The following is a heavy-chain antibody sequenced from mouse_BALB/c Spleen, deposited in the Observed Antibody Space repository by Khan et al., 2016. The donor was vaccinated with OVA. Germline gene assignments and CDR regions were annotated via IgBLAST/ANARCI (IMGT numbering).Heavy chain of an antibody. CDR1: GYTFTSYT. CDR2: INPSNGYT. D-gene: IGHD2-14*01. CDR3: VRDGAYHRKGGWFAY. Sequence: VQLQESGAELARPGASVKMSCKASGYTFTSYTIHWIKKRPGQGLEWIGYINPSNGYTNYTQKFKDKATLSTDKSSTTPYLQLSSLTSADSAVLNRVRDGAYHRKGGWFAYGGQGTMVTVSA. V-gene: IGHV1-4*01. J-gene: IGHJ3*01.